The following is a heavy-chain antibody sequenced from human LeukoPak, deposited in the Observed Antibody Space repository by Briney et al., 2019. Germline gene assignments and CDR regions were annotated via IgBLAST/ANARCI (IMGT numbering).Heavy chain of an antibody. Sequence: ASVKVSHKASGYTFTSYGVTWVRQAPGQGLEWMGWISAYNRNTNYAQKLQGRVTMTTDTSTSTAYMELRSLRSDDTAVYYCARQVDSTMALPDYWGPGNMLTDSS. CDR1: GYTFTSYG. V-gene: IGHV1-18*01. CDR3: ARQVDSTMALPDY. D-gene: IGHD3-10*01. J-gene: IGHJ4*02. CDR2: ISAYNRNT.